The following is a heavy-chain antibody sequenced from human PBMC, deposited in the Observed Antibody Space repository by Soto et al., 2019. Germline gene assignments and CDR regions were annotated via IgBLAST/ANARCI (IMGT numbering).Heavy chain of an antibody. Sequence: GESLKSSCKGSVYSFTSYWISWVRQMPGKGLEWMGRIDPSDSYTNYSPSFQGQVTISADKSISTAYLQWSSLKASDTAMYYCASGLLWFGELPLFHGMDVWGQGTTVTVSS. V-gene: IGHV5-10-1*04. CDR2: IDPSDSYT. D-gene: IGHD3-10*01. J-gene: IGHJ6*02. CDR1: VYSFTSYW. CDR3: ASGLLWFGELPLFHGMDV.